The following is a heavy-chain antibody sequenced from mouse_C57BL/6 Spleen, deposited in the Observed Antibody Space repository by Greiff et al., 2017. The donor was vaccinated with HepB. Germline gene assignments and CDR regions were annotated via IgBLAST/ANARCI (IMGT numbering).Heavy chain of an antibody. CDR2: IYPGDGDT. V-gene: IGHV1-80*01. J-gene: IGHJ2*01. Sequence: VKLMESGAELVKPGASVKISCKASGYAFSRYWMNWVKQRPGKGLEWIGQIYPGDGDTNYNGKFKGKATLTADKSSSTAYMQLSSLTSEDSAVYFCARCYYGSSFFDYWGQGTTLTVSS. CDR1: GYAFSRYW. CDR3: ARCYYGSSFFDY. D-gene: IGHD1-1*01.